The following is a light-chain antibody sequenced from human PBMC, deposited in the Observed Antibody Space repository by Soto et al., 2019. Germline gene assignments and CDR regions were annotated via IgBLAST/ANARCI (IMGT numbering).Light chain of an antibody. CDR2: DVT. Sequence: QSVLTQPPSASGSPGQSVTISCTGTNSDIGGYNFVSWYQQHPGKAPKLMIYDVTKRPSGVPDRFSGSKSGNTASLTVSGLQAEDEADYYCSSHAGNSAVFGGGTKVTVL. J-gene: IGLJ2*01. CDR1: NSDIGGYNF. CDR3: SSHAGNSAV. V-gene: IGLV2-8*01.